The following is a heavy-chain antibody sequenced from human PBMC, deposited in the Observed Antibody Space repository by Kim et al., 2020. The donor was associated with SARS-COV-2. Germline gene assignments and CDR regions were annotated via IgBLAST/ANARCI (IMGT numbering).Heavy chain of an antibody. Sequence: VDSVKGRFTISRDNAKNSLYLQMNSLRAEDTAVYYCARDEGYSGYDGFDYWGQGTLVTVSS. CDR3: ARDEGYSGYDGFDY. D-gene: IGHD5-12*01. J-gene: IGHJ4*02. V-gene: IGHV3-7*01.